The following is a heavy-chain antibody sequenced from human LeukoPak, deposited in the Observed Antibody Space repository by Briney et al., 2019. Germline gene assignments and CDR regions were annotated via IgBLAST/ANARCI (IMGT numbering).Heavy chain of an antibody. CDR2: INPNSGGT. J-gene: IGHJ3*02. CDR1: GYTFSSYG. CDR3: ARGGTVVTPGAFDI. D-gene: IGHD4-23*01. V-gene: IGHV1-2*02. Sequence: ASVKVSCKASGYTFSSYGINWVRQAPGQGLEWMGWINPNSGGTNYAQKFQGRVTMTRDTSISTAYMELSRLRSDDTAVYYCARGGTVVTPGAFDIWGQGTMVTVSS.